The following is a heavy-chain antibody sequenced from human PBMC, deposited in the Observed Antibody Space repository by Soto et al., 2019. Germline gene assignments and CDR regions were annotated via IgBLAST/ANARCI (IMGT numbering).Heavy chain of an antibody. CDR1: GFTFSSNS. CDR3: ARVIWSGHLTSDL. D-gene: IGHD3-3*01. Sequence: EVQVAESGGGLVQPGGSLRLSCAASGFTFSSNSMNWVRQAPGKGLEWISYISSSSSTIYADSVKGRFTIAGDNAKNSLYLQMNSLRDEDTAVYYCARVIWSGHLTSDLWGQGTLVTVSS. V-gene: IGHV3-48*02. J-gene: IGHJ5*02. CDR2: ISSSSSTI.